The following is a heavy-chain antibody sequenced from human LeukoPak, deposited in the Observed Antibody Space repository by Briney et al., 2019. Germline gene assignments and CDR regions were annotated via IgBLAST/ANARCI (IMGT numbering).Heavy chain of an antibody. CDR3: ARGDQWLSAFDI. J-gene: IGHJ3*02. D-gene: IGHD6-19*01. V-gene: IGHV1-2*02. Sequence: ASVKVSCKASGYTFTGYYMHWVRQAPGQGLEWMGWINPNSGGTNYAQKFQGRVTMTRDTSTSTAYMELSRLRSDDTAVYYCARGDQWLSAFDIWGQGTMVTVSS. CDR1: GYTFTGYY. CDR2: INPNSGGT.